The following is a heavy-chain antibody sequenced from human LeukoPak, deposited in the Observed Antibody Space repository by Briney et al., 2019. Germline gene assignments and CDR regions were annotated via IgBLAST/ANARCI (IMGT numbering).Heavy chain of an antibody. Sequence: ASVKASCKASGYTFTSHGISWVRQAPGQGLEWMGWISAYNGNTNYAQKLQGRVTMTTDTSTSTAYMELRSLRSDDTAVYYCARYSSGCYHFAPWGQGPLVTVSS. J-gene: IGHJ5*02. CDR1: GYTFTSHG. CDR2: ISAYNGNT. V-gene: IGHV1-18*01. D-gene: IGHD6-19*01. CDR3: ARYSSGCYHFAP.